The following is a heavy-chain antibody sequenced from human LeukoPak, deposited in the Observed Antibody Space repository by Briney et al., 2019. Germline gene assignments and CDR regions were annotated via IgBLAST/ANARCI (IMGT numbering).Heavy chain of an antibody. CDR3: ARRRWEIRQAWFDP. CDR2: IYYSGST. V-gene: IGHV4-39*07. CDR1: GGSISSSSHY. Sequence: SETLSLTCTVSGGSISSSSHYWGWIRQPPGKGLEWIGSIYYSGSTYYNPSLKSRVTISIDTSKNQFSLEVSYVTAADTAVYYGARRRWEIRQAWFDPWGQGTLVTVSS. J-gene: IGHJ5*02. D-gene: IGHD1-26*01.